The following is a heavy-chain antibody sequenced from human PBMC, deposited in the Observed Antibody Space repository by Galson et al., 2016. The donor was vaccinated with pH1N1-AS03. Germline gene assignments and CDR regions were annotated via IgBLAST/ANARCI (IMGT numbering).Heavy chain of an antibody. V-gene: IGHV3-15*01. CDR1: GFTFSNAW. D-gene: IGHD1-7*01. CDR2: IRSKTDGATS. J-gene: IGHJ6*02. Sequence: SLRLSCAASGFTFSNAWMSWVRQAPGKGLEWVGGIRSKTDGATSDYAAPVKGRFTISRDDSKNTLFLQMNSLKTEDTGVYYCSAENWNYKVFYGMDVWGHGTTVTVSS. CDR3: SAENWNYKVFYGMDV.